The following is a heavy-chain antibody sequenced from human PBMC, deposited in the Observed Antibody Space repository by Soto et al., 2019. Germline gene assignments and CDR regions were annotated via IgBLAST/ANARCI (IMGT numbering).Heavy chain of an antibody. J-gene: IGHJ4*02. V-gene: IGHV3-7*01. D-gene: IGHD6-19*01. CDR3: ARVAAGWHYFDY. CDR1: GFTFTNSY. Sequence: GGSLRLSCAASGFTFTNSYMGWVRQAPGKGLEWVANIKHDGSDKYYVDSVKGRFTISRDNTNNSLFLQMNSLRAEDTALYYCARVAAGWHYFDYWGQGTPVTVSS. CDR2: IKHDGSDK.